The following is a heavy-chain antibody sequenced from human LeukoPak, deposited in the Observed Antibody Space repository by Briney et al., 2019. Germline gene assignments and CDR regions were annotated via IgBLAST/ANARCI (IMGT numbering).Heavy chain of an antibody. CDR3: ARDRITIFGVVPGFDY. CDR1: GFTFSSYS. J-gene: IGHJ4*02. D-gene: IGHD3-3*01. Sequence: AGGSLRLSCAASGFTFSSYSMNWVRQAPGKGLEWVSSISSSSSYIYYADSVKGRFTISRDNAKNSLYLQMNSLRAEDTAVYYCARDRITIFGVVPGFDYWGPGTLVTVSS. V-gene: IGHV3-21*01. CDR2: ISSSSSYI.